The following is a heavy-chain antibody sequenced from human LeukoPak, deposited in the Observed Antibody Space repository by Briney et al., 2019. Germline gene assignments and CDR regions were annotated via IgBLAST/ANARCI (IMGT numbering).Heavy chain of an antibody. CDR2: IYSGGST. CDR1: GFTVSSNY. J-gene: IGHJ6*02. CDR3: ARDGSGGSGSYYPYYYYGMDV. Sequence: GGSLRLSCAASGFTVSSNYMSWVRQAPGKGLEWVSVIYSGGSTYYADSVKGRFTISRDNSRNTLYLQMNSLRAEDTAVYYCARDGSGGSGSYYPYYYYGMDVWGQGTTVTVSS. D-gene: IGHD3-10*01. V-gene: IGHV3-66*01.